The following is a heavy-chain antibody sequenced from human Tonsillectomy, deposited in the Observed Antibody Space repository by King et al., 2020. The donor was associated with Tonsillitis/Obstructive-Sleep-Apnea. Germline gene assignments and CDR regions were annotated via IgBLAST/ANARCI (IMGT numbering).Heavy chain of an antibody. CDR3: ARRSCSSTSCYGYYYYYMDV. CDR1: GGSISSSSYY. J-gene: IGHJ6*03. Sequence: QLQESGPGLVKPSETLSLTCTVSGGSISSSSYYWGWIRQPPGKGLEWIGSIYYSGSTYYNPSLKSRVTISVDTSKNQFSLKLSSVTAADTAVYYCARRSCSSTSCYGYYYYYMDVWGKGTTVTVSS. D-gene: IGHD2-2*01. CDR2: IYYSGST. V-gene: IGHV4-39*01.